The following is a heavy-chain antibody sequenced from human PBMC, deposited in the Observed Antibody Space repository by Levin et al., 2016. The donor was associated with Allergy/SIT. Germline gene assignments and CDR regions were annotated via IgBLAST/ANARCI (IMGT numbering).Heavy chain of an antibody. CDR3: ATAGVTTKESLGY. Sequence: SETLSLTCTVSGDSITSGDYYWSWIRQSPGKGLEWIGFIYYTGSTHYNPSLKSRLTISIDTSKKQFALKLTSVTAADTAVYYCATAGVTTKESLGYWGQGTLVTISS. D-gene: IGHD4-17*01. J-gene: IGHJ4*02. V-gene: IGHV4-30-4*01. CDR1: GDSITSGDYY. CDR2: IYYTGST.